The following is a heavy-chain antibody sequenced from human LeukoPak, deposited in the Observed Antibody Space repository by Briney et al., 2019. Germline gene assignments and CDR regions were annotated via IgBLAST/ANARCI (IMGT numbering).Heavy chain of an antibody. CDR1: GGSFSDHY. CDR3: ARGPRGYYYGMDV. CDR2: VNHSGSS. J-gene: IGHJ6*02. V-gene: IGHV4-34*01. Sequence: SETLSLTCAVYGGSFSDHYWSWIRQPPGKGLEWIGEVNHSGSSNYNPSLKSRVTMSVDTSKNQFSLKLSSVTGADTAVYFCARGPRGYYYGMDVWGQGTTVTVSS. D-gene: IGHD3-10*01.